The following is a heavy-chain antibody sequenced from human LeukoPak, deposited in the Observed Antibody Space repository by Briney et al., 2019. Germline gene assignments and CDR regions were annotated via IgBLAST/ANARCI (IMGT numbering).Heavy chain of an antibody. CDR1: GFTFSSYW. D-gene: IGHD6-13*01. J-gene: IGHJ3*02. Sequence: GGSLRLSCAGSGFTFSSYWMSWVRQAPGKGLEGVANINQDGSEKYYVDSVKGRFTISRDNAKNSLYLQMNSLRAEDTAVYYCARPYSSSEAFDIWGQGTMVTVSS. V-gene: IGHV3-7*04. CDR3: ARPYSSSEAFDI. CDR2: INQDGSEK.